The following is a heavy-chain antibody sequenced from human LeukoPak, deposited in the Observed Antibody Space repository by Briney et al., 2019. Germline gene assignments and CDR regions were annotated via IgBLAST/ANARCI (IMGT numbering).Heavy chain of an antibody. CDR2: MKQDGSDK. D-gene: IGHD6-6*01. Sequence: PGGSLRLSCAASGFTFSTHWMSWVRQAPGKGLEWVANMKQDGSDKYYVDSVKGRFTISRDNAKNSLYLQMNSLRAEDTAVYYCARGHSSSNPSPDYWGQGTLVTVSS. CDR3: ARGHSSSNPSPDY. CDR1: GFTFSTHW. J-gene: IGHJ4*02. V-gene: IGHV3-7*01.